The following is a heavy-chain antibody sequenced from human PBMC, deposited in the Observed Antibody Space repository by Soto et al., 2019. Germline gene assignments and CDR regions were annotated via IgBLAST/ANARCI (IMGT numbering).Heavy chain of an antibody. CDR3: AKRSPYSSGWYSPIFDY. CDR2: TYYRSNWRH. CDR1: GDSVSSNTAA. D-gene: IGHD6-13*01. V-gene: IGHV6-1*01. J-gene: IGHJ4*02. Sequence: SQTLSLTCVISGDSVSSNTAAWNWIRSSPSRGLEWLGRTYYRSNWRHDYAVSVKSRITVNPDTSKNHFSLQLNSVTPDDTAVYFCAKRSPYSSGWYSPIFDYWGQGALVTVSS.